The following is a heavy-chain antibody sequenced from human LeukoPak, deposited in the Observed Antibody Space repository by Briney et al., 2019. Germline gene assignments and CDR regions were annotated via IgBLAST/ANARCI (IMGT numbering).Heavy chain of an antibody. CDR1: GGTFISYA. J-gene: IGHJ6*02. V-gene: IGHV1-69*13. CDR3: ARGIAQIGWGLYSSSSRGMDV. Sequence: GASVKVSCKASGGTFISYAISWVRQAPGQGLEWMGGIIPIFGTANYAQKFQGRVTITADESTSTAYMELSSLRSEDTAVYYCARGIAQIGWGLYSSSSRGMDVWGQGTTVTVSS. CDR2: IIPIFGTA. D-gene: IGHD6-6*01.